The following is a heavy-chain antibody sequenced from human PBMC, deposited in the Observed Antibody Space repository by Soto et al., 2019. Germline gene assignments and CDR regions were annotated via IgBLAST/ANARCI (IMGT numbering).Heavy chain of an antibody. Sequence: PGGSLRLSCAASGFTFSSYAMSWVRQAPGKGLEWVSYISASGDRTYYADSVKGRFTISSDRSNITVSLQMDSLRADATAVYYCAKDSVIIIKAGDAFDVWGQWTKAT. D-gene: IGHD1-26*01. V-gene: IGHV3-23*01. CDR3: AKDSVIIIKAGDAFDV. J-gene: IGHJ3*01. CDR2: ISASGDRT. CDR1: GFTFSSYA.